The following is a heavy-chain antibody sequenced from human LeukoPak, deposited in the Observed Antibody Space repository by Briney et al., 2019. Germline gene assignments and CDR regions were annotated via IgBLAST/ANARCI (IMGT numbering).Heavy chain of an antibody. CDR1: GGSITSSNW. CDR2: IYYTGNT. V-gene: IGHV4-4*02. Sequence: SETLSLTCAVSGGSITSSNWWSWVRQPPGKGLEWIGEIYYTGNTNYNPSLKSRVTISVDTSKNQFSLKLSSVTAADTAVYYCARRSYGGFDPWGQGTLVTVSS. CDR3: ARRSYGGFDP. D-gene: IGHD1-26*01. J-gene: IGHJ5*02.